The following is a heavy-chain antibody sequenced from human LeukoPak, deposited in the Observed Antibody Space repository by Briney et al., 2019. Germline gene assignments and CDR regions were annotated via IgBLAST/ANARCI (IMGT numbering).Heavy chain of an antibody. J-gene: IGHJ3*02. D-gene: IGHD3-22*01. CDR1: GGSFSGYY. CDR2: INHSGST. Sequence: SETLSLTCAVYGGSFSGYYWSWIRQPPGKGLEWIGEINHSGSTNYNPSLKSRVTISVDTSKNQFSLKLSSVTAADTAVDYCARVLRLRYYYDSSGYYVAFDIWGQGTMVTVSS. CDR3: ARVLRLRYYYDSSGYYVAFDI. V-gene: IGHV4-34*01.